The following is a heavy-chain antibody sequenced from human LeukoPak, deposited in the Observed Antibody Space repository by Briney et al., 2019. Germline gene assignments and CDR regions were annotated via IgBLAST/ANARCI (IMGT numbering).Heavy chain of an antibody. Sequence: SETLSLTCTVSDYSINSGYFWGWIRQPPGKGLEWIGSIYNSGSTYYNPSLKSRVTISVDTSKNQFSLKLNSVTAADTAVYYCARVDGSCSGGSCPSGNWFDPWGQGTLVTVSS. D-gene: IGHD2-15*01. CDR1: DYSINSGYF. CDR2: IYNSGST. CDR3: ARVDGSCSGGSCPSGNWFDP. J-gene: IGHJ5*02. V-gene: IGHV4-38-2*02.